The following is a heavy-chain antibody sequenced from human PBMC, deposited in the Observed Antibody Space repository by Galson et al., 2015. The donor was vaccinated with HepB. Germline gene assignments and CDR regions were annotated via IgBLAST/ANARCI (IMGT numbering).Heavy chain of an antibody. V-gene: IGHV1-69*04. Sequence: SVKVSCKASGDTSSTFTINWVRQAPGHGLEWMGRIIPVLGIADYAQQFQGRVTITADKSTSTAYMELSSLGSEDTAVYYCAREIITMIVSSAFDVWGQGTLVTVSS. CDR3: AREIITMIVSSAFDV. CDR1: GDTSSTFT. D-gene: IGHD3-22*01. J-gene: IGHJ3*01. CDR2: IIPVLGIA.